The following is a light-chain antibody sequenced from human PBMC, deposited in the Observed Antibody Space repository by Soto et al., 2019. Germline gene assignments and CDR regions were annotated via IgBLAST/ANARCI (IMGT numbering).Light chain of an antibody. CDR2: RNN. Sequence: QSVLTQPPSASGAPGQRVTISCSGSSSNIGKNDVFWYQQLPGAAPKLLIYRNNQRPSGVPDRFSGSKSGTSASLAIRGLRSEDEADYYCAAWDDGLTVSVVFGGGTKVTVL. CDR3: AAWDDGLTVSVV. V-gene: IGLV1-47*01. J-gene: IGLJ2*01. CDR1: SSNIGKND.